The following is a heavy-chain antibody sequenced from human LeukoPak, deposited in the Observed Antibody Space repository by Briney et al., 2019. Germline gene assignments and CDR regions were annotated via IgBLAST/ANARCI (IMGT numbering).Heavy chain of an antibody. D-gene: IGHD1-26*01. V-gene: IGHV3-30*18. Sequence: PGRSLRLSCAASGFTFSSYGMHWVRQAPGKGLEWVAVISYDGSNKYYADSVKGRFTISRDNSKNTLYLQMNSLRAEDTAVYYCAKSRIVGATPPFDYWGQGTLVTVSS. CDR2: ISYDGSNK. J-gene: IGHJ4*02. CDR3: AKSRIVGATPPFDY. CDR1: GFTFSSYG.